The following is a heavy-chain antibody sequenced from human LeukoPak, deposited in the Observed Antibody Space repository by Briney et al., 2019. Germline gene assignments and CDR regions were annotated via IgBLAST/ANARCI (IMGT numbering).Heavy chain of an antibody. J-gene: IGHJ4*02. D-gene: IGHD3-10*01. CDR2: LRYDGSEK. CDR1: GSTFSNYG. CDR3: ARRGSGSGYYY. Sequence: HPGGSLRLSCAGSGSTFSNYGMHWVRQAPGKGLEWVAFLRYDGSEKSYGDSARGRFTISRDNSKNTMYLQMNSMRAEDTAVYYCARRGSGSGYYYWGRGTLVTVSS. V-gene: IGHV3-30*02.